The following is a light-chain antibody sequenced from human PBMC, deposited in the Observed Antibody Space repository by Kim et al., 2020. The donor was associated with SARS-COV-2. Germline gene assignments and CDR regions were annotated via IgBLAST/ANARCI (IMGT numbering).Light chain of an antibody. CDR2: GKN. CDR1: SLRSYY. Sequence: SSELTQDPAVSVALGQTVRITCQGDSLRSYYASWYQQKPGQAPVLVIYGKNNRPSGIPDRFSGSSSGNTASLTITGAQAEDEADYYCNSRVSSGTRVLGT. J-gene: IGLJ1*01. CDR3: NSRVSSGTRV. V-gene: IGLV3-19*01.